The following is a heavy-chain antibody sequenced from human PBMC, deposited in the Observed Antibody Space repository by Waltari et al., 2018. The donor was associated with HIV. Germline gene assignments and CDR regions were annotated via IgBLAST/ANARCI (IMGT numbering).Heavy chain of an antibody. CDR2: ISRSSSSI. Sequence: EVQLVESGGGLVQPGGSLRLSCAASAFTFSNYTMNWVRQDPGKGLEWVSYISRSSSSIFYADSVKGRFTISRDNAKNSLYLQMNSLRVEDTAVYYCARDINGGWGYWGQGTLVTVAS. V-gene: IGHV3-48*01. CDR1: AFTFSNYT. J-gene: IGHJ4*02. D-gene: IGHD7-27*01. CDR3: ARDINGGWGY.